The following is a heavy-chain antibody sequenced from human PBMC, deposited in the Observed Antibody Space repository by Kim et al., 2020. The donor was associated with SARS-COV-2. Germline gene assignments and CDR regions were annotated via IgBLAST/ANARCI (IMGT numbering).Heavy chain of an antibody. J-gene: IGHJ4*02. CDR1: GFTFSGST. D-gene: IGHD3-22*01. Sequence: GGSLRLSCAASGFTFSGSTMHWVRQASGKGLEWVGRIRSKANNYATAYAASVKGRITISRDDSKNTAYVQLNSLKTEDTAVYYCAGNYYDGSGLGYWSQGTLVTVSS. CDR3: AGNYYDGSGLGY. CDR2: IRSKANNYAT. V-gene: IGHV3-73*01.